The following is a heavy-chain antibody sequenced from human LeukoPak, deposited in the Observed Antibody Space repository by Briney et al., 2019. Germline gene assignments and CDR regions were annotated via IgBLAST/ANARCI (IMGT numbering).Heavy chain of an antibody. D-gene: IGHD2-2*01. CDR3: ARDCRTTSCQVDY. Sequence: ASVKVSCKTSGFTFSSYGISWVRQAPGQGLEWMGWISIYNSNTNYAQKFQGRVTMTTDTSTNTVYMELRSLTSDDTAVYFCARDCRTTSCQVDYWGQGTLVTVSS. V-gene: IGHV1-18*04. J-gene: IGHJ4*02. CDR2: ISIYNSNT. CDR1: GFTFSSYG.